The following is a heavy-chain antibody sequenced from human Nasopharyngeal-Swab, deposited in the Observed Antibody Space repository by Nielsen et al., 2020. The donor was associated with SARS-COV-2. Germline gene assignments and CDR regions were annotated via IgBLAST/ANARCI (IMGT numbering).Heavy chain of an antibody. CDR3: AREGDYSDYLADY. D-gene: IGHD4-11*01. V-gene: IGHV3-74*01. CDR2: INSDGSST. CDR1: GFTFSSYW. Sequence: GESLKISCAASGFTFSSYWMHWVRQAPGKGLVWVSRINSDGSSTSYADSVKGRFTISRDNAKNTLYLQMNSLRAEDTAVYYCAREGDYSDYLADYWGQGTLVTVSS. J-gene: IGHJ4*02.